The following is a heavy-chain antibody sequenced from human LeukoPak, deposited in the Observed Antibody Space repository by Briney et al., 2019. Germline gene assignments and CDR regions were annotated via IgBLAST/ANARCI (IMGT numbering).Heavy chain of an antibody. J-gene: IGHJ4*02. Sequence: GGSLRLSCAASGFTFSSYSMYWVRQAPGKGLEWVSYISSSSSTIYYADSVKGRFTISRDNAKNSLYLQMNSLRDEDTAVYYCAREGIHGYSHGLFDYWGQGTLVTVSS. CDR3: AREGIHGYSHGLFDY. CDR1: GFTFSSYS. CDR2: ISSSSSTI. D-gene: IGHD5-18*01. V-gene: IGHV3-48*02.